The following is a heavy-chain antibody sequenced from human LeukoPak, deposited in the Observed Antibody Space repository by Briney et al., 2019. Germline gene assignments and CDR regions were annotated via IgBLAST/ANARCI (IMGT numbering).Heavy chain of an antibody. CDR2: IIPIFGTA. CDR1: ENTFTNYY. V-gene: IGHV1-69*05. CDR3: ARALVPAAAGGTYYFDY. D-gene: IGHD2-2*01. J-gene: IGHJ4*02. Sequence: SVKVSCKASENTFTNYYMHWVRQAPGQGLEWMGGIIPIFGTANYAQKFQGRVTITTDESTSTAYMELSSLRSEDTAVYYCARALVPAAAGGTYYFDYWGQGTLVTVSS.